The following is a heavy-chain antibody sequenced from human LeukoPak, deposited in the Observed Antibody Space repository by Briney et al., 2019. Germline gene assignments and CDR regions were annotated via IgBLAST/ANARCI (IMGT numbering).Heavy chain of an antibody. CDR1: GFTFSSYA. Sequence: GRSLRLSCAASGFTFSSYAMHWVRQAPGKGLEWVAVISYDGSNKYYADSVKGRFTISRDNSKNTLYLQMNSLRAEDTAVYYCAKCGAKDARITIFGVATRARCDPWGKGTLVTVSS. D-gene: IGHD3-3*01. V-gene: IGHV3-30-3*02. CDR3: AKCGAKDARITIFGVATRARCDP. CDR2: ISYDGSNK. J-gene: IGHJ5*02.